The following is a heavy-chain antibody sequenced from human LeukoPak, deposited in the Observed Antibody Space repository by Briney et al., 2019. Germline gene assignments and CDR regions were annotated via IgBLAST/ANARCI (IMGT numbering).Heavy chain of an antibody. CDR2: LHYSGST. CDR3: ARHPMDYGPGSYYDY. CDR1: GGSISSSSYY. V-gene: IGHV4-39*01. D-gene: IGHD3-10*01. J-gene: IGHJ4*02. Sequence: PSETLSLTCTVSGGSISSSSYYWGWIRQPPGKGLEWIGSLHYSGSTYYNPSLKSRVTISVDTSKNQFSLKMSSVTAADTAVYYCARHPMDYGPGSYYDYWGQGTLVTVSS.